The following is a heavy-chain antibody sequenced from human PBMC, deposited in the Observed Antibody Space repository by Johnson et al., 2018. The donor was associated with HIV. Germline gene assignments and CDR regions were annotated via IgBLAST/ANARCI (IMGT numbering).Heavy chain of an antibody. Sequence: VQLVESGGGVVQPGRSLRLSCAASGFTFDDYAMHWVRQAPGKGLEWVSGISWNSGSIGYADSVKGRFTISRDNSKNTLYLQMNSLRAEDTAVYYCAPLGDALDIWGQGTMVTVSS. D-gene: IGHD7-27*01. V-gene: IGHV3-9*01. CDR2: ISWNSGSI. CDR3: APLGDALDI. J-gene: IGHJ3*02. CDR1: GFTFDDYA.